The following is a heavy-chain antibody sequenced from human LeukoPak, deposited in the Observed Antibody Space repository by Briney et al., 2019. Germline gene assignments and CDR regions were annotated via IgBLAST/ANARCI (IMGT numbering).Heavy chain of an antibody. CDR1: GGSISSYY. Sequence: SETLSLTCTVYGGSISSYYWSWIRQPPGKGLEWIGYIYYSGSTNYNPSLKSRVTISVDTSKNQFSLKLSSVTAADTAVYYCARRFAVAGLYYFDYWGQGTLVTVSS. V-gene: IGHV4-59*08. CDR2: IYYSGST. D-gene: IGHD6-19*01. CDR3: ARRFAVAGLYYFDY. J-gene: IGHJ4*02.